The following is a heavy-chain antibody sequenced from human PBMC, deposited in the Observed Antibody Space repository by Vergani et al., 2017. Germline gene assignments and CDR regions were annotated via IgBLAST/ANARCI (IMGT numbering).Heavy chain of an antibody. D-gene: IGHD6-19*01. V-gene: IGHV3-9*01. CDR1: GFTFDDYA. J-gene: IGHJ4*02. Sequence: EVQLVESGGGLVQPGRSLRLSCAASGFTFDDYAMHWVRQAPGKGLEWVSGISWNSGSIGYADSVKGRFTISRDNAKNSLYLQMNSLRAEDTALYYCAKDNGSSGWVAWGQGTLVTVSS. CDR3: AKDNGSSGWVA. CDR2: ISWNSGSI.